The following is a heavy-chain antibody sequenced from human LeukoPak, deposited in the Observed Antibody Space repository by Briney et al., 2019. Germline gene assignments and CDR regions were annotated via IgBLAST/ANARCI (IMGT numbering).Heavy chain of an antibody. D-gene: IGHD3-3*01. J-gene: IGHJ4*02. CDR2: IKQDGSEK. CDR3: ARDQYDTWSRRGNFDS. CDR1: GFTLSDSW. Sequence: PGGSLRLSCAASGFTLSDSWMNWVRQAPGKGLEWVANIKQDGSEKNYVDSVKGRFTISRDNTKNSLYLQMNSLRAEDTAVFYCARDQYDTWSRRGNFDSWGQGTLVIVSS. V-gene: IGHV3-7*03.